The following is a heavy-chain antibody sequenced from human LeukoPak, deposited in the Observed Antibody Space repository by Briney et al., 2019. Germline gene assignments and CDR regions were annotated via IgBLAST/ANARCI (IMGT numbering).Heavy chain of an antibody. V-gene: IGHV1-2*02. Sequence: ASVKVSCKASGYTFTGYYMHWVRQAPGQGLEWMGWINPNSGGTNYAQKFQGRVTMTRDTPISTAYMELSRLRSDDTAVYYCATYGYSSSWYDYWGQGTLVTVSS. D-gene: IGHD6-13*01. CDR1: GYTFTGYY. J-gene: IGHJ4*02. CDR2: INPNSGGT. CDR3: ATYGYSSSWYDY.